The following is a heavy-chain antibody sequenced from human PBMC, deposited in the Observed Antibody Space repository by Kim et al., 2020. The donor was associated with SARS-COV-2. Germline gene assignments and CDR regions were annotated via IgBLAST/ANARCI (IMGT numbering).Heavy chain of an antibody. CDR3: VRVRRDGPNYFDY. V-gene: IGHV4-61*01. Sequence: SETLSLTCTVSGGSVSSGSYYWSWIRQPPGKGLEWIGYIYYNGSTNYNPSLKSRVTISVDTSKNQFSLKLSSVTAADTAVFYCVRVRRDGPNYFDYWGQGTLGTVSS. CDR2: IYYNGST. CDR1: GGSVSSGSYY. J-gene: IGHJ4*02.